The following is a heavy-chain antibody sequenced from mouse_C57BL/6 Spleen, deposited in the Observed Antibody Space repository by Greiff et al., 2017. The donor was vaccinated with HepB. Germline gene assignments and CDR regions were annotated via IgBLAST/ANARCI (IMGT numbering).Heavy chain of an antibody. V-gene: IGHV5S21*01. CDR1: GFTFSSYA. D-gene: IGHD1-1*01. CDR2: ISSGGDYI. CDR3: SRDSYGNEGWFAD. Sequence: EVKVEESGEGLVKPGGSLKLSCAASGFTFSSYAMSWVRQTPEKRLEWVAYISSGGDYIYYADTVKGRFTISRDNARNTLYLQMSSLKSEDTAMYYCSRDSYGNEGWFADWGQGTLVTVSA. J-gene: IGHJ3*01.